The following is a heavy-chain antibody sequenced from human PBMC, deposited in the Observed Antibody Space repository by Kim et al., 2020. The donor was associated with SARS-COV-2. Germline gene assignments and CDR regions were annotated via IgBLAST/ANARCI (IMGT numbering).Heavy chain of an antibody. CDR2: IYYSGST. V-gene: IGHV4-39*01. CDR3: ARSMMATFDY. J-gene: IGHJ4*02. D-gene: IGHD5-12*01. Sequence: SETLSLTCTVSGGSISSSSYYWGWIRQPPGKGLEWIGSIYYSGSTYYNPSLKSRVTISVDTSKNQFSLKLSSVTAADTAVYYCARSMMATFDYWGQGTLVSLSS. CDR1: GGSISSSSYY.